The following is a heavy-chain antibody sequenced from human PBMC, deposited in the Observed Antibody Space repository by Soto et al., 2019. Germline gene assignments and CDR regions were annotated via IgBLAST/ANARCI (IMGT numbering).Heavy chain of an antibody. J-gene: IGHJ5*02. CDR3: AKGDPPYSSSWYWFDP. Sequence: GGSLRLSCPASGFTFSSYAMSWVRQAPGKGLEWVSAISGSGGSTYYADSVKGRFTIPRDNSKNTLYLQMNSLRAEDTAVYYCAKGDPPYSSSWYWFDPWGQGTLVTVSS. D-gene: IGHD6-13*01. CDR2: ISGSGGST. V-gene: IGHV3-23*01. CDR1: GFTFSSYA.